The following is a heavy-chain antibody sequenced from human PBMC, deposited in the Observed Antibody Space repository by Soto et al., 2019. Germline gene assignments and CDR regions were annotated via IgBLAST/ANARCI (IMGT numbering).Heavy chain of an antibody. CDR1: VYTFTSYG. V-gene: IGHV1-18*01. CDR2: ISAYNGNT. Sequence: ASVKVSCKASVYTFTSYGISWVRQAPGQGLEWMGWISAYNGNTNYAQKLQGRVTMTTDTSTSTAYMELRSLRSDDTAVYYCARSAISVVVITTDFDYWGQGTLVTVSS. J-gene: IGHJ4*02. CDR3: ARSAISVVVITTDFDY. D-gene: IGHD3-22*01.